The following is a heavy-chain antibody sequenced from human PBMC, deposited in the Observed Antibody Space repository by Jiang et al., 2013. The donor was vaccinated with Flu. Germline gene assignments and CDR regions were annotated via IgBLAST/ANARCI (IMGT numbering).Heavy chain of an antibody. V-gene: IGHV1-3*01. CDR2: INAGNGNT. CDR1: GYTFTSYA. J-gene: IGHJ6*02. CDR3: ARIAVAGTMMDV. D-gene: IGHD6-19*01. Sequence: AEVKKPGASVKVSYKASGYTFTSYAMHWVRQAPGQRLEWMGWINAGNGNTKYSQKFQGRVTITRDTSASTAYMELSSLRSEDTAVYYCARIAVAGTMMDVWGQGTTVTVSS.